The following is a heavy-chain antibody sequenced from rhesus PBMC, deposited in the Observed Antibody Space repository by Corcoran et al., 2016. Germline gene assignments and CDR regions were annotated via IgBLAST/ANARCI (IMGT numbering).Heavy chain of an antibody. Sequence: QVQLQESGPAVVKPSETLSLTCAVSGGSISSSNWWSWTRQSPGKGLEWIGGIYGSGRGTEYNPSLKSRVTVSIDTAKNQFSLKLSCVTAADTAVYYCASGWRQLLYYGLDSWGQGVVVTVSS. CDR1: GGSISSSNW. D-gene: IGHD5-12*01. V-gene: IGHV4-93*02. CDR2: IYGSGRGT. CDR3: ASGWRQLLYYGLDS. J-gene: IGHJ6*01.